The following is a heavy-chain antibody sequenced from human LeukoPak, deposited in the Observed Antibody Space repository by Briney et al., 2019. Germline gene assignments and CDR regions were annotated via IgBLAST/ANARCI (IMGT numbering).Heavy chain of an antibody. CDR1: GGTFSSYA. Sequence: GASVKVSCKASGGTFSSYAISWVRQAPGQGLEWMGRIIPILGIANYAQKFQGRVTITADKSTSTAYMELSSLRSEDTAVYYCARQIVGATSSDHWGQGTLVTVSS. CDR2: IIPILGIA. V-gene: IGHV1-69*04. D-gene: IGHD1-26*01. J-gene: IGHJ4*02. CDR3: ARQIVGATSSDH.